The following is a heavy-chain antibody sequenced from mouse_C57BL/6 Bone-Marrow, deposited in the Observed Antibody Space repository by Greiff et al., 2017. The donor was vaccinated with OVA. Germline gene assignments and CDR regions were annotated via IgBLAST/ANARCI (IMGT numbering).Heavy chain of an antibody. D-gene: IGHD1-1*01. Sequence: VQLQQSGPELVKPGASVKMSCKASGYTFTDYNMHWVKQSHGKSLEWIGYINPNNGGTSYNQKFKGKATLTVNKSSSTAYMELRSLTSEDSAVYYCARESGSSTAWFAYWGQGTLDTVSA. CDR1: GYTFTDYN. J-gene: IGHJ3*01. CDR2: INPNNGGT. CDR3: ARESGSSTAWFAY. V-gene: IGHV1-22*01.